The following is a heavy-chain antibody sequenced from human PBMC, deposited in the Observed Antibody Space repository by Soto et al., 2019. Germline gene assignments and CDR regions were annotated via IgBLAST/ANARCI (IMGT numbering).Heavy chain of an antibody. Sequence: SETLSLTCTVSGGSISSGDYYWGWIRQSPGKGLEWIGSIYYSGSTYYNPSLKSRVTISVDTSKNQFSLKLSSVTAADTAVYYCAGPPSMGSSRYYRLDYWGQGTLVTVSS. D-gene: IGHD3-22*01. CDR3: AGPPSMGSSRYYRLDY. CDR1: GGSISSGDYY. V-gene: IGHV4-39*01. J-gene: IGHJ4*02. CDR2: IYYSGST.